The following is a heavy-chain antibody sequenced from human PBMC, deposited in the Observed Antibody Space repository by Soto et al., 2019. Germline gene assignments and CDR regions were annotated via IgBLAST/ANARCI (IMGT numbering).Heavy chain of an antibody. D-gene: IGHD6-13*01. CDR2: ISYDGSNK. V-gene: IGHV3-30*18. Sequence: GGSLRLSCAASGFTFSSYGMHWVRQAPGKGLEWVAVISYDGSNKYYADSVKGRFTISRDNSKNTLYLQMNSLRAEDTAVYYCAKDEEGSSSCWGQGTLVTVSS. CDR1: GFTFSSYG. CDR3: AKDEEGSSSC. J-gene: IGHJ4*02.